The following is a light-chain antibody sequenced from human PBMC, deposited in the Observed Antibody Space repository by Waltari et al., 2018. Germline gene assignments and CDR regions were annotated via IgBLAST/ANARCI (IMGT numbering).Light chain of an antibody. CDR1: QSVSSY. Sequence: ESVLTQSPATLSLSPGERGTLPCRASQSVSSYLVWYQQKPGQAPRLLIYDASNRATGIPARFSGSGSGTDFTLTISSLEPEDFAVYYCQQRSNWPITFGQGTRLEI. J-gene: IGKJ5*01. CDR2: DAS. V-gene: IGKV3-11*01. CDR3: QQRSNWPIT.